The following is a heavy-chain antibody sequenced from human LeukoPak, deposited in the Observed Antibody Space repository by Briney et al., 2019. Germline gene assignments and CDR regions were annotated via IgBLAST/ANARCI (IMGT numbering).Heavy chain of an antibody. CDR1: GYTFTNYV. V-gene: IGHV1-18*01. Sequence: ASVKASCKASGYTFTNYVITWVRQAPGQGLEWMGWISAYSGNTNYAQNLQGRVTMTTDTSTSTAYMELRSLRSDDTAVYYCARGYDSSGYYYFDYWGQGTLVTVSS. CDR2: ISAYSGNT. CDR3: ARGYDSSGYYYFDY. J-gene: IGHJ4*02. D-gene: IGHD3-22*01.